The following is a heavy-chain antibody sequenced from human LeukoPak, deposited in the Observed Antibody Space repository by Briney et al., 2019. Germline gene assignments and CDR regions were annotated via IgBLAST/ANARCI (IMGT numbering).Heavy chain of an antibody. V-gene: IGHV4-34*01. D-gene: IGHD3-3*01. Sequence: SETLSLTCAVYGGSFSGYYWSWIRQPPGKGLEWIGEINHSGSTNYNPSHKSRVTISVDTSKNQFSLKLSSVTAADTAVYYCARGQRSGVTIFGVVIVFWFDPWGQGTLVTVSS. J-gene: IGHJ5*02. CDR2: INHSGST. CDR3: ARGQRSGVTIFGVVIVFWFDP. CDR1: GGSFSGYY.